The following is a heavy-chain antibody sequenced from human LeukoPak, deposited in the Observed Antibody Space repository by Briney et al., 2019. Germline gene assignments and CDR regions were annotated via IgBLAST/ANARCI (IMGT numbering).Heavy chain of an antibody. CDR2: FNAGNGNT. CDR3: ARDLYSSSWFDY. CDR1: GYTFTSYA. V-gene: IGHV1-3*01. D-gene: IGHD6-13*01. Sequence: GASVKVSCKASGYTFTSYAMHWVRQAPGQRLEWMGWFNAGNGNTKYSQKFQGRVTITRDTSASTAYMELSSLRSEDTAVYYCARDLYSSSWFDYWGQGTLVTVSS. J-gene: IGHJ5*01.